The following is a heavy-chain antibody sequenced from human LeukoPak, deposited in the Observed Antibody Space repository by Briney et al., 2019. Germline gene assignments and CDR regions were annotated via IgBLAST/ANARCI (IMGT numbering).Heavy chain of an antibody. Sequence: PSQTLSLTCTVSGGSISSGGYYWSWIRQHPGKGLEWIGSIYYSGSTYYNPSLKSRVTISVDTSKNQFSLKLSSVTAADTAVYYCARENLFGVANWGQGTLVTVSS. CDR3: ARENLFGVAN. CDR1: GGSISSGGYY. V-gene: IGHV4-31*03. D-gene: IGHD3-3*01. CDR2: IYYSGST. J-gene: IGHJ4*02.